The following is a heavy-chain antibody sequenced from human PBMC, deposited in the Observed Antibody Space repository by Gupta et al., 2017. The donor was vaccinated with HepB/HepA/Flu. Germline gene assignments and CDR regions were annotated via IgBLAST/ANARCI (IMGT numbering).Heavy chain of an antibody. Sequence: EVHLVESGGGLVKPGGSLRLSCAASGSTFSNACMSWVRQAPGKGLEWVGRIKSKTDDGTTEYAAPVKGRFTISRDDSKNTLYLQMNSLKTEDTAVYYCTTYSSGWYVGYWGQGTLVTVSS. V-gene: IGHV3-15*01. CDR2: IKSKTDDGTT. CDR1: GSTFSNAC. CDR3: TTYSSGWYVGY. J-gene: IGHJ4*02. D-gene: IGHD6-19*01.